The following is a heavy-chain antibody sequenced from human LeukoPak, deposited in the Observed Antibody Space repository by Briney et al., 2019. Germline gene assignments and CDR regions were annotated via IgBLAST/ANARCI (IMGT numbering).Heavy chain of an antibody. Sequence: SETLSLTCTVPGGSISSYYWSWIRQPPGKGLEWIGYIYYSGSTNYNPSLKSRVTISVDTSKNQFSLKLSSVTAADTAVYYCSSGGYYFDYWGQGTLVTVSS. J-gene: IGHJ4*02. D-gene: IGHD6-6*01. V-gene: IGHV4-59*01. CDR3: SSGGYYFDY. CDR1: GGSISSYY. CDR2: IYYSGST.